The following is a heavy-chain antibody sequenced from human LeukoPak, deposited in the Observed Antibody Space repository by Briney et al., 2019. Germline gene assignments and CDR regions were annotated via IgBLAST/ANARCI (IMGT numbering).Heavy chain of an antibody. CDR1: GNIITSYG. CDR3: ARVTDSSSWYSDNWFDP. V-gene: IGHV1-18*01. Sequence: ASVRVSCRASGNIITSYGISGVRQAPGQWLEWMGCISAYNGNTNYAQKLQGRVTMTTDTSTSTAYMELRSLRSDDTAVYYCARVTDSSSWYSDNWFDPWGQGTLVTVSS. CDR2: ISAYNGNT. D-gene: IGHD6-13*01. J-gene: IGHJ5*02.